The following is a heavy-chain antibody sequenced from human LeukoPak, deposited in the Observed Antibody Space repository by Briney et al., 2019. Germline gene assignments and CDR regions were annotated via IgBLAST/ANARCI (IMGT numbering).Heavy chain of an antibody. D-gene: IGHD3-16*01. CDR3: ALGGMSYYYYYGMDV. V-gene: IGHV3-23*01. CDR2: ISGSGGST. CDR1: GFTFSSYA. Sequence: GGSLRLSCAAPGFTFSSYAMSWVRQAPGKGLEWVSAISGSGGSTYYADSVKGRFTISRDNSKNTLYLQMNSLRAEDTAVYYRALGGMSYYYYYGMDVWGQGTTVTVSS. J-gene: IGHJ6*02.